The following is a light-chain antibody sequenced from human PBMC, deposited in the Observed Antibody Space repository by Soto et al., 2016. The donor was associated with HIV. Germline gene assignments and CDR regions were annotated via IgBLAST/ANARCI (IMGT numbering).Light chain of an antibody. CDR2: KAS. V-gene: IGKV1-5*03. J-gene: IGKJ1*01. Sequence: DIQMTQSPSTLSASVGDRVTNTCRASQSVGNWLAWYQQKPGKAPKLLIYKASNLEGGVPSRFSGSGSGTEFNLTVSSLQPDDFATYYCQQYSHYWWTFGHGTKVEIK. CDR1: QSVGNW. CDR3: QQYSHYWWT.